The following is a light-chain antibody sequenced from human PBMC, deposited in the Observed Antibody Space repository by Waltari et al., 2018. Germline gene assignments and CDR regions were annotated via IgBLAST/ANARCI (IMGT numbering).Light chain of an antibody. CDR1: SSNPGSNHN. CDR2: ANE. J-gene: IGLJ3*02. CDR3: QSYDNNLRAWV. Sequence: QFGLTQPPSASAAAGQRAIISCTGTSSNPGSNHNLHWYQQFPGTAPKVLIYANENRPSGIPDRFSASKSGTSASLTITGLQTEDEADYYCQSYDNNLRAWVFGGGTKVTVL. V-gene: IGLV1-40*01.